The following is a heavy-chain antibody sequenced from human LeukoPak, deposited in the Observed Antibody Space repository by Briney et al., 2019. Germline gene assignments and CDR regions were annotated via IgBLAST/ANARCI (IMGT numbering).Heavy chain of an antibody. V-gene: IGHV3-23*01. Sequence: GGSLRLSCAASGFAFSSQAMGWVRQAPGKGLEWVSVISDSGSIIDYADSVKGRFTISRDNSKNTLFLQMNSLRADDTAVYYCAKDARRTSGWYFFDYWGQGTLVTASS. D-gene: IGHD6-19*01. CDR3: AKDARRTSGWYFFDY. CDR1: GFAFSSQA. CDR2: ISDSGSII. J-gene: IGHJ4*02.